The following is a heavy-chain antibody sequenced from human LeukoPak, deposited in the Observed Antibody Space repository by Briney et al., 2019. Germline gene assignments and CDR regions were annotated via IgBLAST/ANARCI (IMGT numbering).Heavy chain of an antibody. CDR3: AIEIVVVPDSSGWFDP. D-gene: IGHD2-2*01. CDR1: GGSISSGDYY. Sequence: SETLSLTCTVSGGSISSGDYYWSWIRQPPGKGLEWIGYIYYSGSTYYNPSLKGRVTISVDTSKNQFSLKLSSVTAADTAVYYCAIEIVVVPDSSGWFDPWGQGTLVTVSP. CDR2: IYYSGST. V-gene: IGHV4-30-4*08. J-gene: IGHJ5*02.